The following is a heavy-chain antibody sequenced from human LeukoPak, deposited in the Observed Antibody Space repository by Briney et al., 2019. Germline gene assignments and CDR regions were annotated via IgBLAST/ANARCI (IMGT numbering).Heavy chain of an antibody. CDR1: GGSISRSY. CDR2: IYYSGST. CDR3: ARARGDCSGGSCYSVYYYYYYMDV. D-gene: IGHD2-15*01. V-gene: IGHV4-59*12. J-gene: IGHJ6*03. Sequence: SETLSLTCTVSGGSISRSYWSWIRQPPGKGPEGIGDIYYSGSTNYNPSLKSRATISVDTTKNQFSLKLSSVTAADAAVYYCARARGDCSGGSCYSVYYYYYYMDVWGKGTTVTVSS.